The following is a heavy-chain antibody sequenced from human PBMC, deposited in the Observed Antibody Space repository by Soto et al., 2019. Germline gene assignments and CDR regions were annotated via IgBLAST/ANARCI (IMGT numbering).Heavy chain of an antibody. CDR1: GFAFANYP. CDR2: IRGSGGRT. Sequence: GGSLRLSCAASGFAFANYPMNWVRQAPGKGLEWVSAIRGSGGRTFYADSVQGRLTISRDNSKNTLYLHISSLRAEDTSVYYCAKPMPYGGDCYAPHDYWGAGTLVTVSS. D-gene: IGHD2-21*02. CDR3: AKPMPYGGDCYAPHDY. V-gene: IGHV3-23*01. J-gene: IGHJ4*02.